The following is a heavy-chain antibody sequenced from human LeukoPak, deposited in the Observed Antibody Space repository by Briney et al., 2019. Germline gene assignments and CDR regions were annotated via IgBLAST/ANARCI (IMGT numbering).Heavy chain of an antibody. CDR1: GFTFSDYY. D-gene: IGHD1-26*01. Sequence: GGSLRLSCAASGFTFSDYYMSWIRQAPGKGLEWVSYISSSGTTIYYADSVEGRFTISRDNAKNSLYLRMNSLRAEDTAVYYCARDRFSGSYPLDYWGQGTLVTVSS. V-gene: IGHV3-11*01. CDR2: ISSSGTTI. J-gene: IGHJ4*02. CDR3: ARDRFSGSYPLDY.